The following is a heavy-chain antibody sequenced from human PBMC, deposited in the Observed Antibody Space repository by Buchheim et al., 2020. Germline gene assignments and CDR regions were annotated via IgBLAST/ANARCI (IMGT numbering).Heavy chain of an antibody. CDR1: GGSISSGGYY. Sequence: QVQLQESGPGLVKPSQTLSLTCTVSGGSISSGGYYWSWIRQHPGKGLEWIGYIYYSGSTYYNPSLKSRVTISVDTSQNQFSLKLSSVTAADTAVYYCARDYRITIFGVVPINYYYYGMDVWGQGTT. CDR3: ARDYRITIFGVVPINYYYYGMDV. CDR2: IYYSGST. V-gene: IGHV4-31*03. J-gene: IGHJ6*02. D-gene: IGHD3-3*01.